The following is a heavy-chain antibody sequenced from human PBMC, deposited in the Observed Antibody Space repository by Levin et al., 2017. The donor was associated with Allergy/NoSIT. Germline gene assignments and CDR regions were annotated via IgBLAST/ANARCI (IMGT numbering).Heavy chain of an antibody. CDR3: AREGLEAVRGAIYLDY. CDR1: GYTFSSYD. J-gene: IGHJ4*02. Sequence: GESLKISCEASGYTFSSYDINWVRQATGQGLEWMGWMDPNSGDTDYAQKFQDRVTMTRNTSISIAYMELSSLRSEDTAVYYCAREGLEAVRGAIYLDYWGQGTLVTVSS. CDR2: MDPNSGDT. V-gene: IGHV1-8*01. D-gene: IGHD3-10*01.